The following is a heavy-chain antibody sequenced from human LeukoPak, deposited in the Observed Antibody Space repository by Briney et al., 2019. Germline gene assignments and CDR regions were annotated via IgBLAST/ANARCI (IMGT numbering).Heavy chain of an antibody. J-gene: IGHJ4*02. D-gene: IGHD3-22*01. CDR3: ARGLGSSGYYVTY. CDR1: GGSISSSSYY. V-gene: IGHV4-39*07. CDR2: IYYSGST. Sequence: SETLSLTCTVSGGSISSSSYYWGWIRQPPGMGLEWIGSIYYSGSTYYNPPLKSRVTILVDTSKNQFSLKLSSVTAADTAVYYCARGLGSSGYYVTYWGQGTLVTVSS.